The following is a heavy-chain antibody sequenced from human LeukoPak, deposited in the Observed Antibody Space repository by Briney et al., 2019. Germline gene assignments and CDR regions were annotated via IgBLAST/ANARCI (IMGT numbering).Heavy chain of an antibody. CDR2: IYSGGST. D-gene: IGHD3-22*01. CDR3: ARVGITMRFYGMDV. CDR1: GFTFSGYA. Sequence: GGSLRLSCAASGFTFSGYAMNWVRQAPGKGLEWVSVIYSGGSTYYADSVKGRFTISRDNSKNTLYLQMNSLRAEDTAVYYCARVGITMRFYGMDVWGQGTTVTVSS. V-gene: IGHV3-53*01. J-gene: IGHJ6*02.